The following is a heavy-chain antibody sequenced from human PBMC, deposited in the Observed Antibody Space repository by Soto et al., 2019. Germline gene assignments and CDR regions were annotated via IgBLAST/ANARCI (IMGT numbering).Heavy chain of an antibody. V-gene: IGHV3-33*01. Sequence: QVQLVESGAGVVRPGRSLRLCCVASGFTFSSYGMHWVRQAPGKGLEWVAVIWYDGSNKYYADSVKGRFTISRDNSKNTLYLQMNSLRAEDTAVYYCARDRMYYDSSGYYDYWGQGTLVTVSS. J-gene: IGHJ4*02. CDR2: IWYDGSNK. CDR1: GFTFSSYG. D-gene: IGHD3-22*01. CDR3: ARDRMYYDSSGYYDY.